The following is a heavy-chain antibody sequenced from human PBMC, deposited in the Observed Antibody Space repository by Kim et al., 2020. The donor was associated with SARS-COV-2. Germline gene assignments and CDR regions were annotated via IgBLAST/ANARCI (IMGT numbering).Heavy chain of an antibody. Sequence: GGSLRLSCAASGFTFSSYAMSWVRQAPGKGLEWVSTVSGTGTATYYADSVKGRFTISRDSSKNTLYLQMNSLRAEDTAVYYCAKELSYGFVGMDVWGQGTTVTVSS. CDR3: AKELSYGFVGMDV. D-gene: IGHD3-10*01. CDR1: GFTFSSYA. V-gene: IGHV3-23*01. CDR2: VSGTGTAT. J-gene: IGHJ6*02.